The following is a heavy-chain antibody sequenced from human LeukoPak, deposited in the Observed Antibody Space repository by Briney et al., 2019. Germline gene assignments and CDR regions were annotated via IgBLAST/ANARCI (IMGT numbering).Heavy chain of an antibody. J-gene: IGHJ4*02. CDR1: GFTFSSYG. Sequence: GGSLRLSCAAYGFTFSSYGMHWVRQAPGKGLEWVAVISYDGSNKYYADSVKGRFTISRDNSKNTLYLQMNSLRAEDTAVYYCAKGGSPRTDYWGQGTLVTVSS. CDR2: ISYDGSNK. CDR3: AKGGSPRTDY. D-gene: IGHD2-15*01. V-gene: IGHV3-30*18.